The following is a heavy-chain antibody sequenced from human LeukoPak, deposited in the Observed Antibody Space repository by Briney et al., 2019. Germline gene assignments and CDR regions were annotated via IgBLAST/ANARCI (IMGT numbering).Heavy chain of an antibody. CDR3: AKDTTTHTVTTHYFDY. CDR2: ISGSGADT. Sequence: PGGSLRLSCAGSGFTFSSHAMSWVRQAPGKGLEWVSAISGSGADTYYADSVKGRFTISRDNSKNTLFLQMNSLRAEDSAVYYCAKDTTTHTVTTHYFDYWGQGSLVTVSS. CDR1: GFTFSSHA. D-gene: IGHD4-17*01. J-gene: IGHJ4*02. V-gene: IGHV3-23*01.